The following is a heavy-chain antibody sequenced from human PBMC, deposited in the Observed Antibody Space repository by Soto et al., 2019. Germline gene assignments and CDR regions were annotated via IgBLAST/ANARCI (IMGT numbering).Heavy chain of an antibody. CDR1: RGTFSSYA. CDR3: ARIQRWLQPYYFDY. V-gene: IGHV1-69*13. Sequence: SVKGYCKASRGTFSSYAISWGREAPGQGLEWMGGIIPIFGTANYAQKFQGRVTITADESTSTAYMELSSLRSEDTAVYYCARIQRWLQPYYFDYWGQGTLVTVSS. J-gene: IGHJ4*02. D-gene: IGHD5-12*01. CDR2: IIPIFGTA.